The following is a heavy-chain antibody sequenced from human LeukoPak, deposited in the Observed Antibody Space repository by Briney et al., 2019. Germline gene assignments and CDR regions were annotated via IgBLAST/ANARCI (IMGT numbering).Heavy chain of an antibody. D-gene: IGHD3-3*01. J-gene: IGHJ3*02. CDR3: AGYDFWSGSPFDI. CDR1: GYSISSGYY. V-gene: IGHV4-38-2*02. Sequence: SETLSLTCTVSGYSISSGYYWGWIRQPPGKGLEWIGSVYRGGSIYYNPSLKSRVTISVDTSKNQFSLKLSSVTAADTAVYYCAGYDFWSGSPFDIWGQEIMVTLSS. CDR2: VYRGGSI.